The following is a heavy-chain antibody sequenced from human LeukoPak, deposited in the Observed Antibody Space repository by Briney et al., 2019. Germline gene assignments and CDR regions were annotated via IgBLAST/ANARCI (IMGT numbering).Heavy chain of an antibody. CDR3: ARSPPYSSGWEIDY. V-gene: IGHV3-48*04. CDR2: ISSSSSTI. Sequence: PGGSLRLSCAASGFTFSSYSMNWVRQAPGKGLEWVSYISSSSSTIYYADSVKGRFTISRDNAKNSLYLQMNSLRAEDTAVYYCARSPPYSSGWEIDYWGQGTLVTVSS. CDR1: GFTFSSYS. D-gene: IGHD6-19*01. J-gene: IGHJ4*02.